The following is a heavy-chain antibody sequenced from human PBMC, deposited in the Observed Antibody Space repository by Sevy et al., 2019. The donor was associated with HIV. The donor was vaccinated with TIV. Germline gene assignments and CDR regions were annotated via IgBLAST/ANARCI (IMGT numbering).Heavy chain of an antibody. D-gene: IGHD3-3*01. V-gene: IGHV1-2*02. CDR2: INPNSGGT. CDR3: ATLYTYYDFWSGSTLYGMDV. CDR1: GYTFTGYY. J-gene: IGHJ6*02. Sequence: ASVKVSCKASGYTFTGYYMHWVRQAPGQGLEWMGWINPNSGGTNCAQTFQGRVTMTRDTSISTAYMELSRLRSDDTAVYYCATLYTYYDFWSGSTLYGMDVWGQGTTVTVSS.